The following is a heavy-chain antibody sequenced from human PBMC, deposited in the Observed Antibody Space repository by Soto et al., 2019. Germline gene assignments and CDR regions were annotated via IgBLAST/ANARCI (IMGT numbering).Heavy chain of an antibody. CDR1: GHTLVNHY. CDR3: AKGGPFTGGFDP. Sequence: QVQVDQSGAEVKKPGASVKISCKASGHTLVNHYVQWVRQAPGQGLEWMGWISPKNGVTNYAQKFRGRVTLTRDTSTNTAYMDLSRLRSDDSAVYYCAKGGPFTGGFDPWGQGTLVTVSA. J-gene: IGHJ5*02. V-gene: IGHV1-2*02. CDR2: ISPKNGVT. D-gene: IGHD3-16*01.